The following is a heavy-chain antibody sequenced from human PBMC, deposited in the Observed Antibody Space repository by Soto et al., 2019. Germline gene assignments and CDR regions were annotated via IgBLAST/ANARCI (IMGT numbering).Heavy chain of an antibody. D-gene: IGHD1-1*01. J-gene: IGHJ4*02. CDR3: ARGSWNDKYYFDY. CDR1: GFTFDDYA. Sequence: EVQLVESGGGLVQPGRSLRLSCAASGFTFDDYAMHWVRQAPGKGLEWGSGISWNSGSIGYADSVKGRFTISRDNAKNSLYLQMNSLRAEDTALYYCARGSWNDKYYFDYWGQGTLVTVSS. V-gene: IGHV3-9*01. CDR2: ISWNSGSI.